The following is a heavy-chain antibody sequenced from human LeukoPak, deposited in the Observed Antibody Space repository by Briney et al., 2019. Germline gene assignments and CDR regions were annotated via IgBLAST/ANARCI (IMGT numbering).Heavy chain of an antibody. Sequence: PGGSLRLSCAASGFTFSDYYMSWIRQALGKGLEWVSYLSSSGSSIYYADSVKGRFTISRDNAKNSLYLQMNSLRAEDTAVYYCARDVISSTSSFDPWGQGTLVTVSS. V-gene: IGHV3-11*01. J-gene: IGHJ5*02. CDR2: LSSSGSSI. D-gene: IGHD2-2*01. CDR1: GFTFSDYY. CDR3: ARDVISSTSSFDP.